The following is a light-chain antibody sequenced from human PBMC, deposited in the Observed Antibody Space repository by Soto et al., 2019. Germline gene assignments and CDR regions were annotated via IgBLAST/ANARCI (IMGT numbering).Light chain of an antibody. CDR1: QSVTSNY. J-gene: IGKJ5*01. V-gene: IGKV3-20*01. CDR2: SAS. CDR3: QQYGSSPTT. Sequence: EIVLTQSPDTLSLSPGERATLSCRASQSVTSNYLAWYLQKPGQAPRPLIFSASIRAIDIPDRFSGSGSGTDFTLTISRLEPEDFGVYYCQQYGSSPTTFGQGTRLEIK.